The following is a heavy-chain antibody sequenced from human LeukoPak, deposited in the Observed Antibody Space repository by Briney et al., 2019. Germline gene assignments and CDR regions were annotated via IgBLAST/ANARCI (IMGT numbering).Heavy chain of an antibody. CDR3: ASRETRAYYGSGSYTH. Sequence: ASVKVSCKASGYTFTSYDINWVRQATGQGLEWMGWMNPNSGNTGYAQKFQGRVTMTRNTSISTAYMELSSLRSEDTAVYYCASRETRAYYGSGSYTHWVQGTLVTVSS. D-gene: IGHD3-10*01. J-gene: IGHJ4*02. CDR2: MNPNSGNT. V-gene: IGHV1-8*01. CDR1: GYTFTSYD.